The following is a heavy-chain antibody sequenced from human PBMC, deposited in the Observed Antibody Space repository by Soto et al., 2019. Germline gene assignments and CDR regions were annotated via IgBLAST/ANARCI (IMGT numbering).Heavy chain of an antibody. V-gene: IGHV1-24*01. CDR3: ASHDPGARFDP. CDR2: FDPEGGEA. D-gene: IGHD1-1*01. Sequence: ASVKVSCKISGHTLTEFSIHWVRQAPGKGLEWMGGFDPEGGEAIYAQKWHGRVTMTRDTSISTAYMELSSLRSDDTAVYYCASHDPGARFDPWGQGTLVTVSS. J-gene: IGHJ5*02. CDR1: GHTLTEFS.